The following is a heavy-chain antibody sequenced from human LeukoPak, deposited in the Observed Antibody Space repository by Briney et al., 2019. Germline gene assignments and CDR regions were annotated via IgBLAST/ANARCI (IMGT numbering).Heavy chain of an antibody. CDR3: ASYPIAAAGTGY. CDR2: ISSSSSYI. Sequence: GGSLRLSCAASGFTFSSYSMNWVRQAPGKGLEWVSSISSSSSYIYYAGSVKGRFTISRDNAKNSLYLQMNSLRAEDTAVYYCASYPIAAAGTGYWGQGTLVTVSS. D-gene: IGHD6-13*01. V-gene: IGHV3-21*01. CDR1: GFTFSSYS. J-gene: IGHJ4*02.